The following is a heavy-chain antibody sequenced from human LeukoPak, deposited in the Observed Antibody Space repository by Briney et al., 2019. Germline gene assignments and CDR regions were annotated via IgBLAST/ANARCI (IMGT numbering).Heavy chain of an antibody. Sequence: SETLSLTCTVSGDSISTGSYYWSWIRQPAGRGLEWIGRIYTSGSTKYNPSLKSRVTISVDTSKNQFSLKLSSVTAADTAVYYCARGVMAGWFDPWGQGTLVTVSS. D-gene: IGHD2-8*01. CDR3: ARGVMAGWFDP. CDR2: IYTSGST. CDR1: GDSISTGSYY. J-gene: IGHJ5*02. V-gene: IGHV4-61*02.